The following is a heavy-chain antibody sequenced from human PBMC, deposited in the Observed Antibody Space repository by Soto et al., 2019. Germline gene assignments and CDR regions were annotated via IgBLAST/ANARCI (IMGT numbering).Heavy chain of an antibody. Sequence: QVQLVQSGAEVKKPGASVKVSCKASGYTFTSYDINWVRQATGRGLEYMGWMNPNSGNTGYVQKFQGSVTMTRNTYISTAYMALSRLRFEDTAVYYCARGRPGLCSGVSCYSGWFDPWGQGTLVTVSS. CDR1: GYTFTSYD. J-gene: IGHJ5*02. CDR2: MNPNSGNT. CDR3: ARGRPGLCSGVSCYSGWFDP. D-gene: IGHD2-15*01. V-gene: IGHV1-8*01.